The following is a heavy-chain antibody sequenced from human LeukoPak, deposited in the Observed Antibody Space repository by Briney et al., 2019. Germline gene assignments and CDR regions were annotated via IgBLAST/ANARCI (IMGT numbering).Heavy chain of an antibody. Sequence: GGSLRLSCAASGFTFINAWMAWVRQAPGKGLEWVGRKAKAHGGTIDYAAPVKGRFTISRDDSKNTLYLQMNSLKTEDTAVYYCTTDGVGVEGATYDNWGQGTLVSVSS. V-gene: IGHV3-15*01. J-gene: IGHJ4*02. CDR2: KAKAHGGTI. CDR3: TTDGVGVEGATYDN. D-gene: IGHD1-26*01. CDR1: GFTFINAW.